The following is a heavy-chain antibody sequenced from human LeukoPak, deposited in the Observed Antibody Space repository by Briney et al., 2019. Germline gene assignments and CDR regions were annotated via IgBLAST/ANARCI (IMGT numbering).Heavy chain of an antibody. CDR3: ARVSGRFTWYFDL. CDR2: IYHSGST. V-gene: IGHV4-38-2*01. J-gene: IGHJ2*01. Sequence: SETLSLTCAVYGGSFSGYYWGWIRQPPGKGLEWFGIIYHSGSTYYNPSPKSRVTISVDTSKNQFSLKLSSVTAADTAVYYCARVSGRFTWYFDLWGRGTLVTVSS. CDR1: GGSFSGYY.